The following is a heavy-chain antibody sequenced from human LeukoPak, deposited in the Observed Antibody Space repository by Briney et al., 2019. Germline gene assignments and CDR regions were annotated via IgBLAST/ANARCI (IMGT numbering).Heavy chain of an antibody. V-gene: IGHV4-38-2*01. J-gene: IGHJ4*02. D-gene: IGHD4-17*01. CDR1: GYSISSGYY. Sequence: PSETLSLTCAVSGYSISSGYYWGWIRQPPGKGLEWIGSIYHSGSTYYNPSLKSRVTISVDTSKNQFSLKLSSVTAADTAVYYCARLTVTTGIDYRGQGTLVTVSS. CDR3: ARLTVTTGIDY. CDR2: IYHSGST.